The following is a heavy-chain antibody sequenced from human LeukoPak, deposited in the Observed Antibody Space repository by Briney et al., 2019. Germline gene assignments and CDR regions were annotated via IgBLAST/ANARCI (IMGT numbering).Heavy chain of an antibody. CDR2: TYYRSRWYY. CDR1: GDSVSSNNAA. D-gene: IGHD6-19*01. CDR3: AREDSTGRYVQYAFDM. Sequence: SQTLSLTCAISGDSVSSNNAAWHWIRQSPSRGLEWLGRTYYRSRWYYDYAVFVKSLIIISPDTSKNQFSLQLKSVTPEDTAVYYCAREDSTGRYVQYAFDMWGPGTMVTVSS. J-gene: IGHJ3*02. V-gene: IGHV6-1*01.